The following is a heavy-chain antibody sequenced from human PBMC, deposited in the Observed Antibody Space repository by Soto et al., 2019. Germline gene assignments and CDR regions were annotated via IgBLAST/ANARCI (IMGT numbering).Heavy chain of an antibody. CDR3: AREGGGSTVAPYFYYFDY. D-gene: IGHD4-17*01. CDR1: GFTFSSYG. Sequence: QVQLVESGGGVVQPGRSLRLSCAASGFTFSSYGMHWVRQAPGKGLEWVAVIWYDGSNKYYADSVKGRFTISRDNSKKTLYLQMNSLGAEETAVYYWAREGGGSTVAPYFYYFDYWGQGTLVTVSS. J-gene: IGHJ4*02. CDR2: IWYDGSNK. V-gene: IGHV3-33*01.